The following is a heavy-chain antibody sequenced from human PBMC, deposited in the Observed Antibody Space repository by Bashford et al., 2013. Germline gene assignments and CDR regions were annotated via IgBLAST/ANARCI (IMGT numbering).Heavy chain of an antibody. J-gene: IGHJ4*02. CDR1: GYTFNNYG. Sequence: ASVKVSCKASGYTFNNYGISWVRQAPGQGLEWMGWISAYSGHTTYADNFKGRVTMTRDTSTSTLYMELSSLRSEDTAVYYCARDVDLTEEGYFDYWGQGTLVTVSS. CDR3: ARDVDLTEEGYFDY. CDR2: ISAYSGHT. V-gene: IGHV1-18*01.